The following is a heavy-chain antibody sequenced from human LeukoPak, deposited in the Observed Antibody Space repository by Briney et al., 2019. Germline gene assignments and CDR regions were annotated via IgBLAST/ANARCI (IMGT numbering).Heavy chain of an antibody. Sequence: GGSLRLSCAASGFTFSSYAMSWVRQAPGKGLEWVSAISSSGGSTYYADSVKGRFTISGDNSKNTLYLQMNSLRAEDTAVYYCARSVVAALFDYWGQGTLVTVSS. CDR2: ISSSGGST. D-gene: IGHD2-15*01. CDR3: ARSVVAALFDY. J-gene: IGHJ4*02. V-gene: IGHV3-23*01. CDR1: GFTFSSYA.